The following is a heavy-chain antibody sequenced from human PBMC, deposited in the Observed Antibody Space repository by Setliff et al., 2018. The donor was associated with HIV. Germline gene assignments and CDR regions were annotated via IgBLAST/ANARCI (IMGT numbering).Heavy chain of an antibody. V-gene: IGHV1-18*01. Sequence: ASVNVSCKASGYTFSSYGISWVRQAPGQGVEWMGWISAYNGNTNYAQKLQGRVTMTTDTSTSTAYMELRSLRSDDTAVYYCARGYYNFWSGYYDSRFPNPIDAFDIWGQGTMVTVSS. CDR2: ISAYNGNT. CDR1: GYTFSSYG. D-gene: IGHD3-3*01. J-gene: IGHJ3*02. CDR3: ARGYYNFWSGYYDSRFPNPIDAFDI.